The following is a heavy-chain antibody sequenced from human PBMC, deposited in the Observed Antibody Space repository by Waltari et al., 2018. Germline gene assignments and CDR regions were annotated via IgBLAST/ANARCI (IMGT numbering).Heavy chain of an antibody. D-gene: IGHD3-3*01. CDR3: TRGGNYDFWSHRPFVDP. Sequence: QVQLQQWGAGLLRPSETLSLTRAVYGASFSDYYWAWVRQPPGKGLEWIGQIRHPGSTNYNPSLKSRVTISLDTPMSQFSLRLSSVTAADTALYFCTRGGNYDFWSHRPFVDPWGQGTLVTVSS. J-gene: IGHJ5*02. V-gene: IGHV4-34*01. CDR2: IRHPGST. CDR1: GASFSDYY.